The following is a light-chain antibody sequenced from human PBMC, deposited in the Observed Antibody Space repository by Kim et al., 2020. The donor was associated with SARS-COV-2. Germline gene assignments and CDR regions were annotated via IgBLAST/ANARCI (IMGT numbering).Light chain of an antibody. J-gene: IGLJ2*01. CDR3: NSRDTSHFVI. CDR1: SLRSYY. CDR2: GKN. Sequence: SSELTQDPAVSVALGQTVRITCRGDSLRSYYATWYQQKPGQAPVLVIYGKNNRPSGIPDRFSGPSSGNTASLTITGAQAEDEADYYCNSRDTSHFVIFGGGTQLTVL. V-gene: IGLV3-19*01.